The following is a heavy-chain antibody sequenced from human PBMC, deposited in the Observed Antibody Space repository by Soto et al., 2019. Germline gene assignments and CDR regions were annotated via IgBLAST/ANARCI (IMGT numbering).Heavy chain of an antibody. CDR1: GYTFTGYY. V-gene: IGHV1-2*04. CDR3: ARGAVVPAAIEAGPDY. J-gene: IGHJ4*02. D-gene: IGHD2-2*02. CDR2: INPNSGGT. Sequence: GASVKVSCKASGYTFTGYYMHWVRQAPGQGLEWMGWINPNSGGTNYAQKFQGWVTMTRDTSISTAYMELSRLRSDDTAVYYCARGAVVPAAIEAGPDYWGQGTLVTVSS.